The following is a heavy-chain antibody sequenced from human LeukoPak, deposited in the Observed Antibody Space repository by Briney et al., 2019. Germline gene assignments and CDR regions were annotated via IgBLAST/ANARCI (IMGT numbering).Heavy chain of an antibody. D-gene: IGHD1-26*01. CDR1: GYTFTGYY. V-gene: IGHV1-2*02. CDR3: ARTDGSSDAFDI. Sequence: ASVKVSCKASGYTFTGYYMHWVRQAPGQGLEWMGWINPNSGGTNYAQKFQGRVTMTRDTSISTAYMELSRLRSDDTAVYYCARTDGSSDAFDIWGQGTMVTVSS. CDR2: INPNSGGT. J-gene: IGHJ3*02.